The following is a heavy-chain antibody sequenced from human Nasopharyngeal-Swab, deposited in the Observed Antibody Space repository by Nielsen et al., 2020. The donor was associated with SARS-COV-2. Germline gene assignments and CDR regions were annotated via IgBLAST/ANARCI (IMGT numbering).Heavy chain of an antibody. Sequence: ASVKVSCKASGYTFTNYAMHWVRQAPGQRLEWMGWINAGNGNTKYSQKFQGRVILTRDTSASTAYMELSSLRSEDTAVYYCARVAQLRFRVDPWGQGTLVTASS. CDR2: INAGNGNT. CDR3: ARVAQLRFRVDP. D-gene: IGHD3-3*01. CDR1: GYTFTNYA. V-gene: IGHV1-3*01. J-gene: IGHJ5*02.